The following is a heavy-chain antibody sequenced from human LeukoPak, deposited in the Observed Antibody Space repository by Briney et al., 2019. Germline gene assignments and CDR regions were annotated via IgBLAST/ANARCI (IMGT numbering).Heavy chain of an antibody. V-gene: IGHV4-59*01. CDR1: GGSISTYY. D-gene: IGHD3-3*01. Sequence: SETLSLTCTVSGGSISTYYWNWIRQSPGKGLEWIGNIYYSGSTNYNPSLKSRVTISADTSKKQFSLRLSSVTAADTAVYYCARYYGDGGDEAFDIWGQGTMVTVSS. CDR2: IYYSGST. CDR3: ARYYGDGGDEAFDI. J-gene: IGHJ3*02.